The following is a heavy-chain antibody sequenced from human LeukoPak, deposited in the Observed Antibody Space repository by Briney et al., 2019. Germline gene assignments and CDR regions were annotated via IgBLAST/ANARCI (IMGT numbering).Heavy chain of an antibody. D-gene: IGHD3-10*01. CDR3: ARDLTMVRGVSYYYYGMDV. CDR2: IYYSGST. V-gene: IGHV4-59*01. CDR1: GGSISSYY. J-gene: IGHJ6*02. Sequence: SETLSLTRTVSGGSISSYYWSWIRQPPGKGLEWIGYIYYSGSTNYNPSLKSRVTISVDTSKNQFSLKLSSVTAADTAVYYCARDLTMVRGVSYYYYGMDVWGQGTTVTVSS.